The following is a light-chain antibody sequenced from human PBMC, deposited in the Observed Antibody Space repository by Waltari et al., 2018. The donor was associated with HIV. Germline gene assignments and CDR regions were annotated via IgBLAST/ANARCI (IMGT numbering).Light chain of an antibody. J-gene: IGLJ1*01. CDR3: SSYAGSRDV. V-gene: IGLV2-8*01. CDR1: RRDVGGYNF. Sequence: QSALTPPPSASGSPGQSVTISCTGTRRDVGGYNFVSWYQQHPGKAPKLMIYEVSKRPSGVPDRFFGSKSGNTASLTVSGLQAEDEADYYCSSYAGSRDVFGTGTKVTVL. CDR2: EVS.